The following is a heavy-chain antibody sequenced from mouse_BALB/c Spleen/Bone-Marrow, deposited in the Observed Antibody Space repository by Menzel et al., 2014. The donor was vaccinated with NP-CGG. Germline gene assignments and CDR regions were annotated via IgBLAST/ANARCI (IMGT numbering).Heavy chain of an antibody. CDR2: IDPSDSET. Sequence: VQLQQSGAELVKPGAPVKLSRKASGYTFTDYWMNWVKQRPGRGLEWIGRIDPSDSETHYNQKFKDKATLTVDKSSTTAYIQLSNLTSEDSAVYYCARTAYWGQGTLVTVSA. CDR1: GYTFTDYW. CDR3: ARTAY. V-gene: IGHV1-69*02. J-gene: IGHJ3*01.